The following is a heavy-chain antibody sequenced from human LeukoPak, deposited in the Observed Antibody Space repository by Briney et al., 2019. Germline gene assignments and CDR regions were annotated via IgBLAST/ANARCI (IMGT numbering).Heavy chain of an antibody. J-gene: IGHJ6*03. D-gene: IGHD2-15*01. CDR2: VSYREGS. V-gene: IGHV4-39*07. CDR3: ARRRGGFYSTQYHYYMDV. CDR1: GDSISSSAYY. Sequence: PSETLSLTCSVSGDSISSSAYYWGWIRQPPEKGLEWIGSVSYREGSYQNPSLKTRVTVSMDTSKNQFSLRLTSVTAADTAVYYCARRRGGFYSTQYHYYMDVWGKGITVTISS.